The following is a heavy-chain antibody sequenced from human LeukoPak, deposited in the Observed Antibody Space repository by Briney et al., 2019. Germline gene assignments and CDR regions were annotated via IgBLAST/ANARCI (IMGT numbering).Heavy chain of an antibody. CDR1: GGAFSSYA. D-gene: IGHD3-10*01. V-gene: IGHV3-23*01. J-gene: IGHJ6*03. CDR2: ISGSGGST. CDR3: AKDYGGITMVRGAYMDV. Sequence: SCKASGGAFSSYAMSWVRQAPGKGLEWVSAISGSGGSTYYADSVKGRFTISRDNSKNTLYLQMNSLRAEDTAVYYCAKDYGGITMVRGAYMDVWGKGTTATVS.